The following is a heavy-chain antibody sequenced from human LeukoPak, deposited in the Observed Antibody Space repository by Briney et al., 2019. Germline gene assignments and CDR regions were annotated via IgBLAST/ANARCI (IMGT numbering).Heavy chain of an antibody. CDR2: ISSSSSTI. J-gene: IGHJ2*01. D-gene: IGHD1-14*01. CDR3: ARDQKTDRYFDL. Sequence: GGSLRLSCAASGFTFSSYSMNWVRQAPGKGLEWVSYISSSSSTIYYADSVKGRFTISRDNAKNSLFLQMSSLRDDDTAIYYCARDQKTDRYFDLWGRGTLVTVSS. CDR1: GFTFSSYS. V-gene: IGHV3-48*02.